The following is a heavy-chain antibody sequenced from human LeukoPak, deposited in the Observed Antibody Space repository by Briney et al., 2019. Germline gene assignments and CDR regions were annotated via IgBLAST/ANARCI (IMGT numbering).Heavy chain of an antibody. D-gene: IGHD2-2*01. V-gene: IGHV1-18*01. J-gene: IGHJ5*02. CDR3: ARVGRDCSSINCYWEDWFDP. CDR1: GYSFTSYG. Sequence: GASVKLSCKASGYSFTSYGITWVREAPGQGPEWMGWISGSTGNTHYAQNVQCRVTMTTDTATTTAYMELRSLGSDDTAVYYCARVGRDCSSINCYWEDWFDPWGQGTLVIVSS. CDR2: ISGSTGNT.